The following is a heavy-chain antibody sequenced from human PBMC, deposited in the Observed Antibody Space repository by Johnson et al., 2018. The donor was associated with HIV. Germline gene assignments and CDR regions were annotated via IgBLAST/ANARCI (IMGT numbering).Heavy chain of an antibody. D-gene: IGHD5-18*01. J-gene: IGHJ3*02. CDR3: ARDGGYSYGDAFDI. Sequence: QVQLVESGGGVIRPGRSLRLSCAASGFTFSSYAMHWVRQAPGKGLEWVAVISYDGSNKYYADSVKGRFTISRDNSKNTLYLQMNSLRAEDTAVYYCARDGGYSYGDAFDIWGQGTMVTVSS. V-gene: IGHV3-30-3*01. CDR2: ISYDGSNK. CDR1: GFTFSSYA.